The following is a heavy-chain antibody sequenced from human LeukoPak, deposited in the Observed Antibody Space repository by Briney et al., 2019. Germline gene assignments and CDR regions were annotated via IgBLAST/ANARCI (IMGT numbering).Heavy chain of an antibody. CDR3: ARDRERGYISGWSHAFDI. D-gene: IGHD6-13*01. CDR2: ISGSGSSI. Sequence: PGGSLRLSCAASGFTFRSSGVHWVRQAPGKGLDWVSYISGSGSSIYYADSVKGRFTISRDNAMNSLYLQMHSLRAEDTAVYYCARDRERGYISGWSHAFDIWGQGTMVTVSA. CDR1: GFTFRSSG. V-gene: IGHV3-48*03. J-gene: IGHJ3*02.